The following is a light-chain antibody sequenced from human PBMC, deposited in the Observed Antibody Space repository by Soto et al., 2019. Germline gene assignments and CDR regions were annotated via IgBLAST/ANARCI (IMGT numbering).Light chain of an antibody. J-gene: IGLJ3*02. CDR2: EAT. CDR3: CAYAGSGTVV. V-gene: IGLV2-23*01. Sequence: QSALTQPASVSGPPEQSITISCTGTSNDVGRYNLVSWYQQHPGKAPQVMIYEATKRPSGVSNRFSGSKSGNTASLTISGLQAEDEADYYCCAYAGSGTVVFGGGTQLTVL. CDR1: SNDVGRYNL.